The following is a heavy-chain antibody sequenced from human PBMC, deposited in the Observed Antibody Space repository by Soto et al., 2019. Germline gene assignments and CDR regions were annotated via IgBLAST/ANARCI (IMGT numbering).Heavy chain of an antibody. J-gene: IGHJ4*02. V-gene: IGHV1-69*04. CDR3: ARDGNLAAAATGPNDY. CDR1: GGTFSSYT. Sequence: SVKVSCKASGGTFSSYTISWVRQAPGQGLEWMGRIIPILGIANYAQKFQGRVTITADKSTSTAYMELSSLRSEDTAVYYCARDGNLAAAATGPNDYWGQGTLVTVSS. CDR2: IIPILGIA. D-gene: IGHD6-13*01.